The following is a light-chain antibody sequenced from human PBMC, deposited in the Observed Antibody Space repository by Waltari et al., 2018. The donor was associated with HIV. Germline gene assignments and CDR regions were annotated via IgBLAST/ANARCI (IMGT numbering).Light chain of an antibody. CDR3: AAWDDYMEGHV. CDR1: SANIGTNT. Sequence: QSVLTQPPSASGTPGQTVTISCSGSSANIGTNTVNWYQPLPGTAPKLLIYNTYQRPSVFPDRVSCSQSGTSASLAISGLQSEDEADYYCAAWDDYMEGHVFGGGTKLTIL. V-gene: IGLV1-44*01. J-gene: IGLJ2*01. CDR2: NTY.